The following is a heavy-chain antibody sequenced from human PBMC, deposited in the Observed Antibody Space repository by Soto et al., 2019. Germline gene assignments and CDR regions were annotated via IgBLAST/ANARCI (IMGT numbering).Heavy chain of an antibody. J-gene: IGHJ5*02. Sequence: PGGSLRLSCAASGFTFSSYWMHWVRQAPGKGLVWVSRINSDGSSTSYADSVKGRFTISRDNAKNTLYLQMNSLRAEDTAVYYCARDRVPGCSGGSCPFNWFDPWGQGTLVTVYS. V-gene: IGHV3-74*01. CDR1: GFTFSSYW. CDR3: ARDRVPGCSGGSCPFNWFDP. CDR2: INSDGSST. D-gene: IGHD2-15*01.